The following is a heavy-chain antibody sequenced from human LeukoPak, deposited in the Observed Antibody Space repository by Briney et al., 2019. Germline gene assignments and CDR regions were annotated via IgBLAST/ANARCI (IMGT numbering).Heavy chain of an antibody. J-gene: IGHJ5*02. CDR1: GFTFSSYS. V-gene: IGHV3-48*01. CDR2: ISSSGNTI. Sequence: GGSLRLSCAASGFTFSSYSMNWVRQAPGKGLEWVSYISSSGNTIHYADSVKGRFTISRDSGKNSLHLQMNSLRAEDTAVYYCARDLAAAGTELWLDPWGQGTLVTVSS. CDR3: ARDLAAAGTELWLDP. D-gene: IGHD6-13*01.